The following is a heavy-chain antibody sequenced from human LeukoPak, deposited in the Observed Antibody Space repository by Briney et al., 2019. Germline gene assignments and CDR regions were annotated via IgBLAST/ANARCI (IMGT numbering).Heavy chain of an antibody. CDR2: ISSTSSMI. J-gene: IGHJ4*02. Sequence: PGGSLRLSCAASGFTFSRYAMSWFRQAPGKGLEWVSSISSTSSMISYGDSVKGRFAISRDNAKNSLFLQLNSLRDEDTAVYYCARDGDTTLVAKPHYWGQGTLVTVSS. V-gene: IGHV3-48*02. CDR3: ARDGDTTLVAKPHY. CDR1: GFTFSRYA. D-gene: IGHD2-8*02.